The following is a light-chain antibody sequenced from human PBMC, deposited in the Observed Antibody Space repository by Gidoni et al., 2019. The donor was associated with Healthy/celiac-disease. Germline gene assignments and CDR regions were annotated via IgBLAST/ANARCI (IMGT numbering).Light chain of an antibody. J-gene: IGKJ1*01. CDR2: GAS. V-gene: IGKV3-15*01. Sequence: EIVLTQSPATLSVSPGARATPSCRASQSVSSNLAWYQQKPGQAPRLLIYGASTRATGIPARFSGSGSGTEFTLTISSLQSEDFAVYYCQQYNNWPRTFGQXTKVEIK. CDR3: QQYNNWPRT. CDR1: QSVSSN.